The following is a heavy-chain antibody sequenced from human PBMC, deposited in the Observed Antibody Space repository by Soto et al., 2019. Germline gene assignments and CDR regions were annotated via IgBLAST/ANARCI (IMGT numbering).Heavy chain of an antibody. CDR1: GGSISNYY. V-gene: IGHV4-59*01. CDR3: TRGGDAYKNGH. J-gene: IGHJ4*02. CDR2: IYYSGST. D-gene: IGHD2-21*01. Sequence: ASETLSLTCTVSGGSISNYYCSWIRQPPGKGLEWIGYIYYSGSTNYNPSLKSRVTISVDTSKNQFSLKLSSVTAADTAVYYCTRGGDAYKNGHWGQGTLVTVSS.